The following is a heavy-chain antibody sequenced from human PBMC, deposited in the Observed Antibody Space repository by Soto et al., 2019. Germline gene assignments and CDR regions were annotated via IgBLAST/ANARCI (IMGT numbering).Heavy chain of an antibody. CDR1: GGSISSYY. D-gene: IGHD2-2*01. V-gene: IGHV4-59*01. CDR3: ALVPAAIGNWFDP. J-gene: IGHJ5*02. Sequence: SETLSLTCTVSGGSISSYYRSWIRQPPGKGLEWIGYIYYSGSTNYNPSLKSRVTISVDTSKNQFSLKLSSVTAADTAVYYCALVPAAIGNWFDPWGQGTLVTVSS. CDR2: IYYSGST.